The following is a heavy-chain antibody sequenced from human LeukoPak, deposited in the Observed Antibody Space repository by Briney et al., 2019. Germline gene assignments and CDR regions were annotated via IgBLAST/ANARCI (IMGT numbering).Heavy chain of an antibody. D-gene: IGHD3-16*01. J-gene: IGHJ4*02. V-gene: IGHV3-74*01. CDR3: ARDRGGSSFDY. CDR2: INTDGSPT. CDR1: GFTFSSYW. Sequence: GGSLRLSCAASGFTFSSYWMHWVRQPPGNGLVWVSRINTDGSPTNYADSVKGRFTISRDNAKNTLYLQMNGLRAEDTAVYYCARDRGGSSFDYWGQGTLVTVSS.